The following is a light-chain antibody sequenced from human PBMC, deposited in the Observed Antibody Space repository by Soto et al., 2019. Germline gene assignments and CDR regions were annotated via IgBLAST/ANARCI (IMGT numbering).Light chain of an antibody. Sequence: DIQMTQSPASLSASVGDSVTITCQASPDSSNYLNWYQQKPGKAPKLLIYDASNLETGVPSRFSGSGSGTDFTFTISSLQPEDLATYYCQQYDNLPLYTFGQGPKLEIK. CDR2: DAS. CDR3: QQYDNLPLYT. CDR1: PDSSNY. J-gene: IGKJ2*01. V-gene: IGKV1-33*01.